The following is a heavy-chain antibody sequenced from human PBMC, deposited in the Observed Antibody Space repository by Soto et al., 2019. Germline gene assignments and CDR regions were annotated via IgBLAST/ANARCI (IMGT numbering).Heavy chain of an antibody. Sequence: QVQLAQSGAEVRKPGSSVKVSCGASGGSFSDFAFSWVRQAPGQGLEWMGGIIPMFAASKYAQRFQDRVTITADESTKPVYLALSRLASDDTATYYCARGGIVAVPAALSSYHDYTNYRFDSWGQGTLVTVSS. J-gene: IGHJ4*02. V-gene: IGHV1-69*01. D-gene: IGHD2-15*01. CDR1: GGSFSDFA. CDR2: IIPMFAAS. CDR3: ARGGIVAVPAALSSYHDYTNYRFDS.